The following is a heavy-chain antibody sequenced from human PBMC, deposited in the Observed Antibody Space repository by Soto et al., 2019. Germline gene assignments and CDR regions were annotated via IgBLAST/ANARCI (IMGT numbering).Heavy chain of an antibody. CDR1: GGSISSGGYY. Sequence: ASETLSLTCTVSGGSISSGGYYWSWIRQHPGKGLEWIGYIYYSGSTYYNPSLKSRVTISVDTSKNQFSLKLSSVTAADTAVYYCARNSPYGMDVWGQGTTVTVSS. V-gene: IGHV4-31*03. D-gene: IGHD2-21*01. CDR2: IYYSGST. J-gene: IGHJ6*02. CDR3: ARNSPYGMDV.